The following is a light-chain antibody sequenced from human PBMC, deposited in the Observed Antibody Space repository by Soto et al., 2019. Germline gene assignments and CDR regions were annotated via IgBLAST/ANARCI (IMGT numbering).Light chain of an antibody. Sequence: IVLTQYPCTLSLSPWQRAIHSHRASQSVSSSYLAWHQRKRGQAPRLLIYGTSTRATGIPDRCSGSGSGTDFTLTISRLEPEDFAVYYCQQYGSSPWPFGQGTKVDIK. J-gene: IGKJ1*01. CDR2: GTS. V-gene: IGKV3-20*01. CDR1: QSVSSSY. CDR3: QQYGSSPWP.